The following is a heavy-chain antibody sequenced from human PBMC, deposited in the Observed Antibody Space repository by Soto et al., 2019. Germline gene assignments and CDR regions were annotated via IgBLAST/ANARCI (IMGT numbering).Heavy chain of an antibody. Sequence: WGSLRLSCAASGFTFFTSAMHWVRQAPGRGLEWVAFISYDGNNKYYADSVKGRITISRDNSENTLYLQMNSLRAEDTAVYYCARDSPGVLGPTYYFDYWGQGALVTVSS. J-gene: IGHJ4*02. CDR1: GFTFFTSA. CDR2: ISYDGNNK. D-gene: IGHD1-26*01. CDR3: ARDSPGVLGPTYYFDY. V-gene: IGHV3-30-3*01.